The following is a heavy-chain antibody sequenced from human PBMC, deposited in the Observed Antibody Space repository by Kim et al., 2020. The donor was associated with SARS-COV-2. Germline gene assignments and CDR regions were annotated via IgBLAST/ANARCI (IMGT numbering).Heavy chain of an antibody. CDR2: TYYRSKWYT. V-gene: IGHV6-1*01. J-gene: IGHJ6*02. D-gene: IGHD3-10*02. CDR1: GDSVSSNSAA. CDR3: ARVVAATMFDYYYGMDV. Sequence: SQTLSLTCAISGDSVSSNSAAWNWIRQSPSRGLEWLGRTYYRSKWYTDYAVSVKSRITINPDTSKNQFSLQLNSVTPEDTAVYYCARVVAATMFDYYYGMDVWGQGTTVTVSS.